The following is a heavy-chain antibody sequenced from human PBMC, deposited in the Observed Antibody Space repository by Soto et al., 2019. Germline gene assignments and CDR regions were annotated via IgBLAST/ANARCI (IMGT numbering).Heavy chain of an antibody. D-gene: IGHD3-22*01. J-gene: IGHJ4*02. CDR2: IIPILGIA. CDR1: GGTFSSYT. V-gene: IGHV1-69*08. Sequence: QVQLVQSGAEVKKPGSSVKVYCKASGGTFSSYTISWVRQAPGQGLEWMGRIIPILGIANYAQKFQGRVTTTADKSTSTAYMELISLRSEDPAVYYCARDQYYYYSSGYHGDFDYWGQGTLVTVSS. CDR3: ARDQYYYYSSGYHGDFDY.